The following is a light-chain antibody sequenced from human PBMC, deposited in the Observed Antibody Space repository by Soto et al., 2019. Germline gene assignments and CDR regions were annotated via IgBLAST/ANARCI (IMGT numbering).Light chain of an antibody. CDR2: GAS. Sequence: ERVLTQSPATLSVSPGERATVSCRASQSVGSDLAWYQQKPGQTPRLLIYGASTRATGVPARFSGSGSGTEFTLTISSLQSEDFAVYYCQQYNNWSLIAFGGGTKVKMK. J-gene: IGKJ4*01. CDR3: QQYNNWSLIA. V-gene: IGKV3-15*01. CDR1: QSVGSD.